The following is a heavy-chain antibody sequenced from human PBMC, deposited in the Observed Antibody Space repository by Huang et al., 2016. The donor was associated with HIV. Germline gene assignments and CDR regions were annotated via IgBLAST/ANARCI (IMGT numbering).Heavy chain of an antibody. CDR2: TYYRAKGNN. V-gene: IGHV6-1*01. CDR3: ARVRCSGGYCYGWFDT. CDR1: GDSVSSSSSA. J-gene: IGHJ5*02. D-gene: IGHD2-15*01. Sequence: SGPGLVRPSQTLSLTCAISGDSVSSSSSAWNWIRQFPSRGLEWLGRTYYRAKGNNDFAPSMRNRMTINPDTSKNQYSLLLNSVTPDETAVYYCARVRCSGGYCYGWFDTWGQGILVTVSS.